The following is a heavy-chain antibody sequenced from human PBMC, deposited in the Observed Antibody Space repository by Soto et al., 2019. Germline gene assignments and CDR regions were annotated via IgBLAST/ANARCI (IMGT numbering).Heavy chain of an antibody. V-gene: IGHV4-59*12. D-gene: IGHD3-22*01. Sequence: SETLSLTCNVSGASINTYYWSWIRQPPQKGREWIGYIFHRGSTTYNPSLKSGVTISIDASKKYFSLRLNSVTAADTAVYYCARVRNSSDIDYWGQGIRVTVSS. CDR1: GASINTYY. CDR2: IFHRGST. CDR3: ARVRNSSDIDY. J-gene: IGHJ4*02.